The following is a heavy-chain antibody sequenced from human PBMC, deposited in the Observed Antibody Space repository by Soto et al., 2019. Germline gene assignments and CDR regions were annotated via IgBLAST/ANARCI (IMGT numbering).Heavy chain of an antibody. V-gene: IGHV1-8*01. Sequence: QVQLVQSGAEVKKPGASVKVSCKASGYTLTRYDINWVRQATGQGLEWMGWMNPNSGNTVYAQRFQGRVTMTRNTSISTAYMELSSLRSEDTAVYYCARERNWFDPWGQGTLVTVSS. J-gene: IGHJ5*02. CDR3: ARERNWFDP. CDR2: MNPNSGNT. CDR1: GYTLTRYD.